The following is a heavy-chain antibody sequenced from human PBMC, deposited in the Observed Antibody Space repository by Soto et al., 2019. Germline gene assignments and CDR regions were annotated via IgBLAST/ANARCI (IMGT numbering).Heavy chain of an antibody. V-gene: IGHV6-1*01. Sequence: SQTLSLTCAISGDNVASNSAAWNWIRQSPSRGLEWLGRTYYRSKWYNDYAVSVKSRITINPDTSKNQFSLQLNSVTPEDTAVYYCASGLEIVAGYYYYYGMDVCGQGTTVTVS. CDR1: GDNVASNSAA. D-gene: IGHD5-12*01. CDR3: ASGLEIVAGYYYYYGMDV. CDR2: TYYRSKWYN. J-gene: IGHJ6*02.